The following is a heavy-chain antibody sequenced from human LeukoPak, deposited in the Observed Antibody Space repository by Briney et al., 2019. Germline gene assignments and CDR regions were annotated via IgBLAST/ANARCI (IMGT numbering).Heavy chain of an antibody. CDR1: GFTFSSYW. J-gene: IGHJ4*02. V-gene: IGHV3-23*01. CDR3: AKDWGYYDSSGYYYDEVYFDY. D-gene: IGHD3-22*01. Sequence: PGGSLRLSCAASGFTFSSYWMHWVRQAPGKGLEWVSAISGSGGSTYYADSVKGRFTISRDNSKNTLYLQMNSLRAEDTAVYYCAKDWGYYDSSGYYYDEVYFDYWGQGTLVTVSS. CDR2: ISGSGGST.